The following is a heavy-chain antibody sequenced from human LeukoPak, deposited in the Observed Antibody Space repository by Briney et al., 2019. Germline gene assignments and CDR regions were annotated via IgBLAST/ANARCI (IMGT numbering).Heavy chain of an antibody. Sequence: GGSLRLSCAASGFAFSSYAMSWVRQAPGKGLEWVSAISGSGGSTYYADSVKGRFTISRDNSKNTLYLQMNSLRAEDTAVYYCAKDGDSSGWFDYWGQGTLVTVSS. V-gene: IGHV3-23*01. CDR1: GFAFSSYA. CDR3: AKDGDSSGWFDY. D-gene: IGHD6-19*01. CDR2: ISGSGGST. J-gene: IGHJ4*02.